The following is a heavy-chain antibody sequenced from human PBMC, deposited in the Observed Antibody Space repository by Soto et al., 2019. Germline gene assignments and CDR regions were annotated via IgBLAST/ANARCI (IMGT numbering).Heavy chain of an antibody. D-gene: IGHD2-2*01. J-gene: IGHJ5*02. CDR3: ARHPGYAFDP. V-gene: IGHV5-10-1*01. CDR1: GYSFTSYW. Sequence: PGESLKISCKGSGYSFTSYWISWVRQMPGKGLEWMGRIDPSDSYTNYSPSFRGHVTISADKSISTAYLQWSSLKASDTAMYYCARHPGYAFDPWGQGTLVTVSS. CDR2: IDPSDSYT.